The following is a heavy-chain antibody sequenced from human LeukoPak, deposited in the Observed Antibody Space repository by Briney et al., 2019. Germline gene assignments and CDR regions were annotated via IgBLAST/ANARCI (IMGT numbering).Heavy chain of an antibody. CDR1: GFTFSSYE. V-gene: IGHV3-48*03. J-gene: IGHJ4*02. CDR3: ARGGETSNWYPGYFDY. CDR2: ISRSGGTK. D-gene: IGHD6-13*01. Sequence: GGSLRLSCAASGFTFSSYEMNWVRQAPGKGLEWLSYISRSGGTKYYAGSVMGRFTISRDNGKNTLYLQMNSLRAEDTAVYYCARGGETSNWYPGYFDYWGQGALVTVSS.